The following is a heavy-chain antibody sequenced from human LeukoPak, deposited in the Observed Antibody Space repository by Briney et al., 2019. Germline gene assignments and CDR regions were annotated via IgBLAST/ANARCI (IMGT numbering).Heavy chain of an antibody. CDR2: ISWNSGSI. V-gene: IGHV3-9*01. J-gene: IGHJ3*02. D-gene: IGHD6-19*01. Sequence: GGSLRLSCAASGFTFDDYAMHWLRQAPGKGLEWVSGISWNSGSIGYADSVKGRFTISRDNAKNSLYLQMNSLRAEDTALYYCAKVRSSGWVDAFDIWGQGTMVTVSS. CDR3: AKVRSSGWVDAFDI. CDR1: GFTFDDYA.